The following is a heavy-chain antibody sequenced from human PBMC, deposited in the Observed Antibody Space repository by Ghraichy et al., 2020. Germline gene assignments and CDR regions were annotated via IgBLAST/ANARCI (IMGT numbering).Heavy chain of an antibody. V-gene: IGHV4-4*07. Sequence: SETLSLTCTVSGGSISTYYWSWIRQPAGKGLEWIGRIYTSGSTNYNPSLKSRVAMSVDTSKNQLSLRLSSVTAADTAVYYCARDNFGSSWYLDNWGQGILVTVSS. J-gene: IGHJ4*02. CDR2: IYTSGST. D-gene: IGHD6-13*01. CDR1: GGSISTYY. CDR3: ARDNFGSSWYLDN.